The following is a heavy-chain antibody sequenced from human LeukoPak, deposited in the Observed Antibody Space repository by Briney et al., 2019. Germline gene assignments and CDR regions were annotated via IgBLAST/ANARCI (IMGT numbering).Heavy chain of an antibody. CDR3: AGRSARYFDS. V-gene: IGHV4-59*01. D-gene: IGHD1-26*01. Sequence: SETLSLTCTVSGDSIDSYYWSWIRQPPGEGLQWIGYVFYSGPTNYDASLKSRVAISVDRSKNQFSLKLTSVSAADTAIYYCAGRSARYFDSWGQGTPVTVSS. CDR1: GDSIDSYY. J-gene: IGHJ4*02. CDR2: VFYSGPT.